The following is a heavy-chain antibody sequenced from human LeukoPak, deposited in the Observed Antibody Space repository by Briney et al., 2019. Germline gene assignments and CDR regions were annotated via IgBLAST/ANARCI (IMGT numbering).Heavy chain of an antibody. V-gene: IGHV4-39*01. J-gene: IGHJ4*02. CDR2: IYYSGST. CDR3: ASTALGYCSSTSCFTPHYFDY. Sequence: PSETLSLTCTVSGGSISSSSYYWGWIRQPPGKGLEWIGGIYYSGSTYYNPSLKSRVTISVDTSKNQFSLKLSSVTAADTAVYYCASTALGYCSSTSCFTPHYFDYWGQGTLVTVSS. CDR1: GGSISSSSYY. D-gene: IGHD2-2*01.